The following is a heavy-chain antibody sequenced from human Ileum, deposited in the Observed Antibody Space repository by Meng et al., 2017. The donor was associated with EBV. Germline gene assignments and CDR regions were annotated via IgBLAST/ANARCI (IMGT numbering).Heavy chain of an antibody. J-gene: IGHJ4*02. CDR3: ARAPPPNIRLGFDY. CDR2: ISAYNGNT. V-gene: IGHV1-18*01. D-gene: IGHD3-16*01. CDR1: GYTFTSYG. Sequence: QVQLVQAGAEVTKPGAPGKVSCKASGYTFTSYGISWVRQAPGQGLEWMGWISAYNGNTNYAQKLQGRVTMTTDTSTSTAYMELRSLRSDDTAVYYCARAPPPNIRLGFDYWGQGTLVTVSS.